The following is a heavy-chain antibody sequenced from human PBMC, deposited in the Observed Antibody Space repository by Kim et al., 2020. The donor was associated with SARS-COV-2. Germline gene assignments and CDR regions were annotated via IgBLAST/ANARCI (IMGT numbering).Heavy chain of an antibody. CDR2: ISSSSSYI. V-gene: IGHV3-21*01. J-gene: IGHJ4*02. Sequence: GGSLRLSCAASGFTFSDYSMNWVRQAPGKGLEWVSSISSSSSYIYYADSVKARFTISRDNAKNSLYLQMNSLRAEDTAVYYCARASWGTTSPTNYWGQGTLATVSS. CDR3: ARASWGTTSPTNY. CDR1: GFTFSDYS. D-gene: IGHD1-26*01.